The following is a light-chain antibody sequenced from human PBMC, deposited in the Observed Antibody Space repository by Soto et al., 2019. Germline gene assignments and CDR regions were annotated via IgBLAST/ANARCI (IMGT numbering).Light chain of an antibody. CDR1: SSDARGNDY. CDR2: EVS. V-gene: IGLV2-8*01. Sequence: QSALTHLPSASGSPGQSVTISCTGNSSDARGNDYSSWYKHHTGKAPKPMIHEVSKRPSGVPDRISGSKSGNTASLTVSGLQTEDEADYYCSSYAGSNNYVFGTGTKVTVL. J-gene: IGLJ1*01. CDR3: SSYAGSNNYV.